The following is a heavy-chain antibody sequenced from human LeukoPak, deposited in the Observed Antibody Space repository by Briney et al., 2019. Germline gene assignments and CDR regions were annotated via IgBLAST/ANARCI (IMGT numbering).Heavy chain of an antibody. CDR1: GGSISSSSYY. Sequence: TSETLSLTCTVSGGSISSSSYYWGWIRQPPGKGLEWIGSIYYSGSTYYNPSLKNRVTISVDTSKNQFSLKVSSVTAADTAVYYCARGDRYCSSTSCYSKAVAGTDWGQGTLVTVSS. CDR2: IYYSGST. CDR3: ARGDRYCSSTSCYSKAVAGTD. D-gene: IGHD2-2*02. J-gene: IGHJ4*02. V-gene: IGHV4-39*07.